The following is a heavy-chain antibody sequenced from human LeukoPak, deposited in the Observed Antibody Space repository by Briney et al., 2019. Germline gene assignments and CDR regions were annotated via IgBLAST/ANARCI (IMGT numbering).Heavy chain of an antibody. V-gene: IGHV3-30*18. CDR1: GFTFSSYG. CDR3: AKAGIVVVTAIPGIDY. Sequence: PGGSLRLSCAASGFTFSSYGMHWVRQAPGKGLEWVAVISYDGSNKYYADSVKGRFTISRDNSKNTLYLQMNSLRAEDTAVYYCAKAGIVVVTAIPGIDYWGQGTLVTVSS. J-gene: IGHJ4*02. CDR2: ISYDGSNK. D-gene: IGHD2-21*02.